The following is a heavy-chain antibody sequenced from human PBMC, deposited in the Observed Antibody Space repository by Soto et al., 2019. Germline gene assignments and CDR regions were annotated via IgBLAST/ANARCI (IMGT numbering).Heavy chain of an antibody. CDR1: GYNFTGYY. Sequence: GASVKVSCKASGYNFTGYYMHWVRQAPGQGLEWMGWINPNSGGTNYAQKFQGWVTMARDTSISTAYMELSRLRSDDTAVYYCARVANVAAADNYYYGMDVWGQGTTVTVSS. D-gene: IGHD6-13*01. CDR3: ARVANVAAADNYYYGMDV. J-gene: IGHJ6*02. CDR2: INPNSGGT. V-gene: IGHV1-2*04.